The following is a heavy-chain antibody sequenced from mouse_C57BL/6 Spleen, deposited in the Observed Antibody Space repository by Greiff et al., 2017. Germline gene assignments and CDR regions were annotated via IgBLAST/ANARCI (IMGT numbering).Heavy chain of an antibody. CDR1: GYTFTSFW. Sequence: VQLQQPGAELVMPGASVKLSCKASGYTFTSFWMHWVKQRPGQGLEWIGEIDPSDSYTNYNQTFNGKSTLTVDKSSITAYMQLSSLTSEDSAVYYCERGGTIVTTTAMDYWGQGTSVTVSS. D-gene: IGHD2-12*01. CDR3: ERGGTIVTTTAMDY. V-gene: IGHV1-69*01. J-gene: IGHJ4*01. CDR2: IDPSDSYT.